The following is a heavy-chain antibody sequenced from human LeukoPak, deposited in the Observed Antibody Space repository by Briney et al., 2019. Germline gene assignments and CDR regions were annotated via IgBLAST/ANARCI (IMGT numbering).Heavy chain of an antibody. CDR1: GGCFSDYY. CDR2: INHSGST. CDR3: ARDLLLWFGENTQWFDP. Sequence: SETLSLTCAVYGGCFSDYYWSWIRQPPGKGLEWIGEINHSGSTNYNPSLKSRVTISVDTSKNQFSLKLSSVTAADTAVYYCARDLLLWFGENTQWFDPWGQGTLVTVSS. D-gene: IGHD3-10*01. V-gene: IGHV4-34*01. J-gene: IGHJ5*02.